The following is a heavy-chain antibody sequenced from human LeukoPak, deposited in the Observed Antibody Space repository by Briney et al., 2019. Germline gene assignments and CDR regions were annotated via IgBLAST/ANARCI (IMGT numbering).Heavy chain of an antibody. V-gene: IGHV3-21*01. J-gene: IGHJ4*02. CDR2: IRFTGSYI. CDR3: ARDVGYFRFDY. D-gene: IGHD5-18*01. Sequence: GGSLRLSCAASGFTFNSYSMNWVRQAPGRGLEWVSSIRFTGSYIYYADSVKGRFTISRDNAKNSLYLQMNNLRAEDTAVYYCARDVGYFRFDYWGQGTLVTVSS. CDR1: GFTFNSYS.